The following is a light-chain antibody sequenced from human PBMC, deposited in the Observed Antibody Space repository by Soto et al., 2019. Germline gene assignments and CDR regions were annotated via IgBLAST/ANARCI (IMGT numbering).Light chain of an antibody. CDR2: GAS. V-gene: IGKV3-20*01. CDR3: QQYGSSPWT. J-gene: IGKJ1*01. Sequence: ETVLTQSPGTLSLSPGERATLSCRASQSIRSNYLAWYQQTPDQAPRLLIYGASDRATGIPDRFSGSGSGTDFTLIISRLEPEDFALYYCQQYGSSPWTFGQGTNVEIK. CDR1: QSIRSNY.